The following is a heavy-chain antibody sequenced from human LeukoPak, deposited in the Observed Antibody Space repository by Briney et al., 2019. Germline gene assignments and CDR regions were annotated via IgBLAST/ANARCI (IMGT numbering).Heavy chain of an antibody. Sequence: SETLSLTCNVSGGSISSSIYYWGWVRQPPGKGLEWIGNIYFSGSTYYNPSLKSRVTISVDTSRNQFSLNLTSVTAADTAVYYCARLPYTSVWLYNWFDPWGQGTLVTVSS. V-gene: IGHV4-39*01. D-gene: IGHD6-19*01. CDR1: GGSISSSIYY. J-gene: IGHJ5*02. CDR3: ARLPYTSVWLYNWFDP. CDR2: IYFSGST.